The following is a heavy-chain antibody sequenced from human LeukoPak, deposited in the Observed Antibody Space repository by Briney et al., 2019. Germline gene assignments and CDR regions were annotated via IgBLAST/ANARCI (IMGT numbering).Heavy chain of an antibody. CDR3: AKDLDKQWLYGMDV. D-gene: IGHD6-19*01. CDR1: GFTFSSYG. CDR2: ISYDGSNK. Sequence: GRSLRLSCAASGFTFSSYGMHWVRQAPGKGLEWVAVISYDGSNKYYADSVKGRFTISRDNSKNTLYLQMNSLRAEDTAVYYCAKDLDKQWLYGMDVWGQGTTVTVSS. J-gene: IGHJ6*02. V-gene: IGHV3-30*18.